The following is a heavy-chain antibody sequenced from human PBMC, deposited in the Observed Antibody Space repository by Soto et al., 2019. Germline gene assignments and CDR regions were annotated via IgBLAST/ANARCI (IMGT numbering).Heavy chain of an antibody. V-gene: IGHV5-51*01. CDR3: ARHGEAAGTISRFDP. Sequence: PGESLKISCKGSGYSFTSYWIGWVLQIPWKGLEWMGIIYPGDSDTRYSPSFQGQVTISADKSISTAYLQWTSLKASDTAMYYCARHGEAAGTISRFDPWGQGTLVTVSS. CDR2: IYPGDSDT. CDR1: GYSFTSYW. J-gene: IGHJ5*02. D-gene: IGHD6-13*01.